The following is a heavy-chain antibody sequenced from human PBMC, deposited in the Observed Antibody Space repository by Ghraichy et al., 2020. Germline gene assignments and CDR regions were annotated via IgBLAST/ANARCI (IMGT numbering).Heavy chain of an antibody. V-gene: IGHV3-23*01. D-gene: IGHD1-1*01. CDR2: ISGSDGRT. J-gene: IGHJ4*02. CDR3: AKGRLSGGVDWTLDY. CDR1: GFPFRTYA. Sequence: GGSLRLSCAASGFPFRTYAMNWVRQAPGKGLDWVSGISGSDGRTYYTDAVKGRFTISRDKSKNTVHLHMNIVRVEDTATYYCAKGRLSGGVDWTLDYWGQGALVFVSS.